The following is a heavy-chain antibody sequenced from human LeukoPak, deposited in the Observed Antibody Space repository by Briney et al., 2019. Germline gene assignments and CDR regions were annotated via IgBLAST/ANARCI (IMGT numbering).Heavy chain of an antibody. Sequence: SETLSLTCTVSGGSISGYYWNWVRRPADRGLEWIGRLYSSGDTYYNPSLKSRLTMSVDTSKNQFSLKLRSVTAADTAVYYCARGSSGSTKRYYFDSWGQGALVTVPS. CDR3: ARGSSGSTKRYYFDS. CDR1: GGSISGYY. V-gene: IGHV4-4*07. J-gene: IGHJ4*02. D-gene: IGHD6-19*01. CDR2: LYSSGDT.